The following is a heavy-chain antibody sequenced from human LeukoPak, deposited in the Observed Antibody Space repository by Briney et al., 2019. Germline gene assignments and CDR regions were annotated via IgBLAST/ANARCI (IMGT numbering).Heavy chain of an antibody. CDR2: ISSSGSTI. CDR3: ARAQSFYYYGMDV. CDR1: GFTFSSYE. J-gene: IGHJ6*02. Sequence: KPGGYLRLSCAASGFTFSSYEMNWVRQAPGKGLEWVSYISSSGSTIYYADSMKGRFTISRDNAKNSLYLQMNSLRAEDTAVYYCARAQSFYYYGMDVWGQGTTVTVSS. D-gene: IGHD4-11*01. V-gene: IGHV3-48*03.